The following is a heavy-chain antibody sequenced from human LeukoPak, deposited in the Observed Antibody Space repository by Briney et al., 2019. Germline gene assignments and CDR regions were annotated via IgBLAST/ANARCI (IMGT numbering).Heavy chain of an antibody. J-gene: IGHJ4*02. CDR2: VSGNGGTT. Sequence: GGSLRLSCAASGFTFSSFAKTWVRQAPGKGLEWVSSVSGNGGTTYYADSVKGRFTISRDNSKNTLYLQMNSLRAEDTAVYYCAKIGAAGASDYWGQGALVTVPS. V-gene: IGHV3-23*01. D-gene: IGHD6-13*01. CDR1: GFTFSSFA. CDR3: AKIGAAGASDY.